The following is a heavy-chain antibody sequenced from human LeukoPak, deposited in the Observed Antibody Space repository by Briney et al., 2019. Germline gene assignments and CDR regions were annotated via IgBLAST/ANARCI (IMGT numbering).Heavy chain of an antibody. CDR2: IESKTDGGTP. V-gene: IGHV3-15*04. CDR3: TKGMVTMDC. Sequence: GGSLRLSCAASGFTFSNAWMSWVRQAPGKGLEWVGHIESKTDGGTPDYAAPVKGRFTISRDDSKNTLYLQMNNLKTEDTAVYYCTKGMVTMDCWGQGTLVTVSS. J-gene: IGHJ4*02. CDR1: GFTFSNAW. D-gene: IGHD5-24*01.